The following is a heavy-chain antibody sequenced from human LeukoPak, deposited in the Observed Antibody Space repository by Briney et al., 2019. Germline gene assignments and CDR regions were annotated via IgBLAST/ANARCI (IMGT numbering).Heavy chain of an antibody. CDR1: GFIFSDHA. J-gene: IGHJ4*02. Sequence: GGSLRLSCVASGFIFSDHAFHWVRQSPDKGLEWVALLGSGGTKKYCADSVQGRFTVSRQNSKNTVFVQMNTVRADDTAVYFCARQMTSTRLFDSWGQGTL. CDR3: ARQMTSTRLFDS. V-gene: IGHV3-30*04. D-gene: IGHD5/OR15-5a*01. CDR2: LGSGGTKK.